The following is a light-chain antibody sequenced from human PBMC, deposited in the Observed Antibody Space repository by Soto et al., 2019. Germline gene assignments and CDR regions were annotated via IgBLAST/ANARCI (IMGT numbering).Light chain of an antibody. CDR1: SSDVGSYNL. CDR2: EGS. Sequence: QSALTQPASVSGSPGQSITISCTGTSSDVGSYNLVSWYQQHPGKAPKLMIYEGSKRPSGVSNRFSGSKSGNTASLTISGLQAEDEADYYCCSYAGSRNYVFGTGTKVTV. V-gene: IGLV2-23*01. CDR3: CSYAGSRNYV. J-gene: IGLJ1*01.